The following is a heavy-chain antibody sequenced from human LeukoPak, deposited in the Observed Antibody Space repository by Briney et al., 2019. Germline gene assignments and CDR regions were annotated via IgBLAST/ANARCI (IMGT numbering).Heavy chain of an antibody. CDR1: GFTFSSYS. V-gene: IGHV3-48*01. CDR2: ISSSSSTI. J-gene: IGHJ6*02. D-gene: IGHD6-19*01. CDR3: ARGNRWLVFYYYGMDV. Sequence: PGGSLRLSCAASGFTFSSYSMNWVRQAPGKGLEWVSYISSSSSTIYYADSVKGRFTISRDNAKNSLYLQMNSLRAEDTAVYYWARGNRWLVFYYYGMDVWGQETTVTVSS.